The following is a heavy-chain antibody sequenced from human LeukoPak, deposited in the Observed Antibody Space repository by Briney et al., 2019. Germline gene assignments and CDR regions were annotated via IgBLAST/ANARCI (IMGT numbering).Heavy chain of an antibody. Sequence: KPSETLSLTCTVSGGSISSYYWSWIRQPPGKGLEWIGYIYYSGSTNYNPSLKSRVTISVDTSKNQFSLKLSSVTAADTAVYYCARGRRSIAARGRVNYFDYWGQGTLVTVSS. CDR3: ARGRRSIAARGRVNYFDY. J-gene: IGHJ4*02. CDR1: GGSISSYY. V-gene: IGHV4-59*08. D-gene: IGHD6-6*01. CDR2: IYYSGST.